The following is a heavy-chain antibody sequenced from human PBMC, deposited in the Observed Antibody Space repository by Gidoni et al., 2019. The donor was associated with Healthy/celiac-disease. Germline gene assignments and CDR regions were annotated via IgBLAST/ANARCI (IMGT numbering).Heavy chain of an antibody. D-gene: IGHD2-2*01. CDR2: ISYDGSNK. V-gene: IGHV3-30*18. Sequence: QVQLVESGGGVVQPGRSLRLSCAASGFTFRRYGMHGVRQAPGKGLEWVAVISYDGSNKYYAYSVKGRFTISRENSKNTLYRQMNSLRAEDTAVYYCAKDSCSSTSCQGYYFDYWGQGTLVTVSS. CDR1: GFTFRRYG. J-gene: IGHJ4*02. CDR3: AKDSCSSTSCQGYYFDY.